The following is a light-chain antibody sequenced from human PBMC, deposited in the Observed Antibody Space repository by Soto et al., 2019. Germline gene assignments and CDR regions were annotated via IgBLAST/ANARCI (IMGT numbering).Light chain of an antibody. Sequence: VLTQSPGTLSLSPGERATLTCRASQSVSSSYLAWYQQKPGQAPRLLIYGASIRATGIPDRFSGSGSGTDFTLTISRLEPEDFAVYYCQQYHSSLWTFGQGTRLEIK. CDR2: GAS. J-gene: IGKJ5*01. CDR3: QQYHSSLWT. CDR1: QSVSSSY. V-gene: IGKV3-20*01.